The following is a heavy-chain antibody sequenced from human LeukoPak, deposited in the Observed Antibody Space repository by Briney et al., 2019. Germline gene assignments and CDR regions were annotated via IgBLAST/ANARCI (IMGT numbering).Heavy chain of an antibody. D-gene: IGHD1-26*01. CDR3: ARDGPLRGSYYAYYFDY. J-gene: IGHJ4*02. V-gene: IGHV1-46*01. CDR1: GYTFTSYY. Sequence: ASVKVSCKASGYTFTSYYMHWVRQAPGQGLEWMGIINPSGGSTSYAQKFQGGVTMTRDMSTSTVYMELSSLRSEDTAVYYCARDGPLRGSYYAYYFDYWGQGTLVTVSS. CDR2: INPSGGST.